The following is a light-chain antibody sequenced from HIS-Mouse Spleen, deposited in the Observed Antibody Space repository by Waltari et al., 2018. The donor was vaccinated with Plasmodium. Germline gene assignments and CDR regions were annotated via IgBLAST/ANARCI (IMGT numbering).Light chain of an antibody. V-gene: IGLV3-10*01. CDR2: EDS. CDR1: ALPQQY. J-gene: IGLJ3*02. Sequence: SYELTQPPSVSVSPGQTARLTCSGDALPQQYAYWYQQKSGQAPVLVIYEDSKRPSGIPERFSGSSSGTMATLTISRAQVEDEADYYCYSTDSSGNHRVFGGGTKLTVL. CDR3: YSTDSSGNHRV.